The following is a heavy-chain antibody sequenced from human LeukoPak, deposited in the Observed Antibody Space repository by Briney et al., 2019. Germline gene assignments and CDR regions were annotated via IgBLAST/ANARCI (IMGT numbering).Heavy chain of an antibody. CDR3: AREPHGTGLLFDY. D-gene: IGHD6-19*01. CDR1: GFTFSSYG. V-gene: IGHV3-30*02. CDR2: IRYDGSNK. J-gene: IGHJ4*02. Sequence: GGSLRLSCAASGFTFSSYGMHWVRQASGKGLEWVAFIRYDGSNKYYADSVKGRFTISRDNSKNTLYLQMNSLRAEDTAVYYCAREPHGTGLLFDYWGRGTLVTVSS.